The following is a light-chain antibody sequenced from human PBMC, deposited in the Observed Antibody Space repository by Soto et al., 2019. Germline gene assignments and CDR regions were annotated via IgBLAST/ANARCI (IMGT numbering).Light chain of an antibody. CDR3: AAWDGSLKSVV. J-gene: IGLJ2*01. CDR1: NIGTKN. Sequence: SYELTQPPSVSVAPGQTASITCGGNNIGTKNVHWYQQKAGQAPVLVIYDDSDRPSGIPDRFSGSKSGTSASLAISGLQSGDEADYYCAAWDGSLKSVVFGGGTKLTVL. CDR2: DDS. V-gene: IGLV3-21*02.